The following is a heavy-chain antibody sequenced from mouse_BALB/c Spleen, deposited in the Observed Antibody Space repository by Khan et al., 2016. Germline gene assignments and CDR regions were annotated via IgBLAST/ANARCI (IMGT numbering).Heavy chain of an antibody. CDR2: INTYTGDP. CDR3: ASPDYGSSRGFAY. V-gene: IGHV9-3-1*01. D-gene: IGHD1-1*01. J-gene: IGHJ3*01. CDR1: GYTFTNYG. Sequence: QIQLVQSGPELKKPGETVRISCKASGYTFTNYGMNWVKQAPGKGLKWMGWINTYTGDPTYADDFKGRFAFSLETSASTAYLQINNLKNEDTATYFCASPDYGSSRGFAYWGQGTLVTVSA.